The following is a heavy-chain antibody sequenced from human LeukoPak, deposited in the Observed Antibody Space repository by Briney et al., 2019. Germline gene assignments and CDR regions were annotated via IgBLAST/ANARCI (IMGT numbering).Heavy chain of an antibody. D-gene: IGHD3-22*01. CDR2: ISYDGSNK. CDR3: AKDHDYYDSSGYSYYFDY. V-gene: IGHV3-30*18. CDR1: GFTFSSYG. Sequence: GGSLRLSCAASGFTFSSYGMHWVRQAPGKGLEWVAVISYDGSNKYYADSVKGRFTISRDNSKNTLYLQMNSLRAEDTAVYYCAKDHDYYDSSGYSYYFDYWGQGTLVTVSS. J-gene: IGHJ4*02.